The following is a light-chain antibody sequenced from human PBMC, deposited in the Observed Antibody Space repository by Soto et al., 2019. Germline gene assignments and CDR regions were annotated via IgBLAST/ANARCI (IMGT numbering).Light chain of an antibody. V-gene: IGKV3-20*01. CDR1: QSVSSTY. J-gene: IGKJ2*01. CDR3: QQYGSSPPT. CDR2: GAA. Sequence: EIVLTQSPGTLLLSPGERATLSCRASQSVSSTYFAWYQQKPGQALRLLIYGAASRATGITDRFSGSGSGTDFTLTISRLEREDFALYYCQQYGSSPPTFGQGTKLEIK.